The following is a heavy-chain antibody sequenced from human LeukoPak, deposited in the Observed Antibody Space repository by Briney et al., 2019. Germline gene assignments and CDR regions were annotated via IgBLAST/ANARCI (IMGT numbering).Heavy chain of an antibody. CDR3: AKDRGIWWELLESYYFDY. CDR2: ISGSGGST. V-gene: IGHV3-23*01. CDR1: GFTFSSYA. D-gene: IGHD1-26*01. J-gene: IGHJ4*02. Sequence: GGSLGLSCAASGFTFSSYAMSWVRQAPGKGLEWVSAISGSGGSTYYADSVKGRFTISRDNSKNTLYLQMNSLRAEDTAVYYCAKDRGIWWELLESYYFDYWGQGTLVTVSS.